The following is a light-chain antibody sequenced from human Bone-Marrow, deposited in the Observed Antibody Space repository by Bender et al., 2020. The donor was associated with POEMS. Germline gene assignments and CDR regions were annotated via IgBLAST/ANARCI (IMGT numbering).Light chain of an antibody. CDR3: CSYAGTSTSV. J-gene: IGLJ1*01. CDR2: EAT. CDR1: SSDVGSYIL. V-gene: IGLV2-23*01. Sequence: QSALTQPASVSGAPGQSITISCTGTSSDVGSYILVSWYQQHPGKAPELLIYEATKRPSGVSNRFSGSKSGNTASLTISGLQAEDEADYYCCSYAGTSTSVFGTGTKVTVL.